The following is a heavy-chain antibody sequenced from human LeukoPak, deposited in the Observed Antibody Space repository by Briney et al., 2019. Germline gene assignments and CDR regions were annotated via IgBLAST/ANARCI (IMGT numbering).Heavy chain of an antibody. CDR2: IRYDGSNK. V-gene: IGHV3-30*02. D-gene: IGHD1-26*01. CDR1: GFTFSSYG. Sequence: GGSLRLSCAASGFTFSSYGMHWVRQAPGKGLEWVAFIRYDGSNKYYADSVKGRFTISRDNSKNTLYLQMNSLRAEDTAVYYCAKAARAPARYYYYMDVWGKGTTVTVSS. J-gene: IGHJ6*03. CDR3: AKAARAPARYYYYMDV.